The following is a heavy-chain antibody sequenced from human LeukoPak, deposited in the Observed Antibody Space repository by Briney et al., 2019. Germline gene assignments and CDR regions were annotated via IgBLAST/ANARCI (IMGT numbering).Heavy chain of an antibody. V-gene: IGHV4-59*01. CDR1: GGSIGSYY. CDR2: ITYSGST. J-gene: IGHJ4*02. Sequence: SETLSLTCTVSGGSIGSYYWSWIRQPPGKGLEWIGYITYSGSTNYNPSLKSRVTVSVDTSKNQFSLKLSSVTAADTAVYYCARVSSSSWFAPFDYWGQGTLVTVSS. CDR3: ARVSSSSWFAPFDY. D-gene: IGHD6-13*01.